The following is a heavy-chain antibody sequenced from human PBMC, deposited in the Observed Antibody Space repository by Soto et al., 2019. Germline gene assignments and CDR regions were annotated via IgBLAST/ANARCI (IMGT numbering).Heavy chain of an antibody. CDR1: GFTFSRYE. Sequence: GGSLTLSCAASGFTFSRYEMNWVRQAPGKGLEWVSYIDNSGASIYYADSVKGRFTISRDKAKHSLYLQKKGRRAEDTAVYYSPSDAPTRLQDYFDYRYQGTL. J-gene: IGHJ4*02. V-gene: IGHV3-48*03. CDR3: PSDAPTRLQDYFDY. CDR2: IDNSGASI. D-gene: IGHD6-25*01.